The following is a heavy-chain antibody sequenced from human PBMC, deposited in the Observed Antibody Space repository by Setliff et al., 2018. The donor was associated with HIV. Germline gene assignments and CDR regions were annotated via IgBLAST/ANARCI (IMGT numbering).Heavy chain of an antibody. CDR1: GGSISSHY. CDR2: IYTSGST. Sequence: SETLSLTCTVSGGSISSHYWSWIRQPPGKGLEWIGHIYTSGSTNYNPSLKSRVTMSVGTSKNQSSLKLSSVTAADTAVYYCARCYYNFWSGYPLDYMDVWGKGTTVTV. CDR3: ARCYYNFWSGYPLDYMDV. D-gene: IGHD3-3*01. J-gene: IGHJ6*03. V-gene: IGHV4-4*08.